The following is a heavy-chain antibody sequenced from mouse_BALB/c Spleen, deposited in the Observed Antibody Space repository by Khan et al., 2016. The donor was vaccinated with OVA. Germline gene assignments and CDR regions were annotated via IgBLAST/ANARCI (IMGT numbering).Heavy chain of an antibody. J-gene: IGHJ3*01. CDR1: GFNIKDTY. CDR2: IDPANGKT. D-gene: IGHD1-1*01. Sequence: VQLQQSGAELVKPGASVKLSCTASGFNIKDTYIHWVKQRPEQGLEWIGRIDPANGKTKNDPTFQDKATINADTSLHTAYLQLSSLTSEDTAVSYCGRFFSHLYGGGWFVYWGQGTLVTVSA. V-gene: IGHV14-3*02. CDR3: GRFFSHLYGGGWFVY.